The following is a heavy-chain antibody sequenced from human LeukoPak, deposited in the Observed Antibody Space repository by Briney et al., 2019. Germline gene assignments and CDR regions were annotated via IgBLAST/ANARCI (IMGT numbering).Heavy chain of an antibody. D-gene: IGHD3-22*01. Sequence: SETLSLTCTVSGGSISSYYWSWIRQPPGKGLEWIGYIYYSGSTNYNPSLKSRVTISVDTSKNQFSLKLSSVTAADTAVYYCASWDGSYYYDNSGYYDDYWGQGTLVTVSS. CDR2: IYYSGST. CDR3: ASWDGSYYYDNSGYYDDY. J-gene: IGHJ4*02. V-gene: IGHV4-59*08. CDR1: GGSISSYY.